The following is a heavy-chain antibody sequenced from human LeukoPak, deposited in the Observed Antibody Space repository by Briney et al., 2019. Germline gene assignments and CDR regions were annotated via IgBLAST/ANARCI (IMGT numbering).Heavy chain of an antibody. CDR1: GGSISSGGYS. CDR3: ARGLGALFDY. V-gene: IGHV4-30-2*01. J-gene: IGHJ4*02. CDR2: IYHSGST. Sequence: KSSETLSLTCAVSGGSISSGGYSWSWIRQPPGKGLEWIGYIYHSGSTYYNPSLKSRVTISVDRSKNQFSLKLSSVTAADTAVYYCARGLGALFDYWGQGTLVTVSS. D-gene: IGHD3-16*01.